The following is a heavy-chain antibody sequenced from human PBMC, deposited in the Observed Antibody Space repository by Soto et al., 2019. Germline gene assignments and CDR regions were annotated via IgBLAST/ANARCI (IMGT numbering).Heavy chain of an antibody. Sequence: EVQLVESGGGLVQPGGSLRLSCAGSGFVFSSYWMHWVRQVPGKGLVWVSRITNDGSSTTYADYVNGRFTSSRDNAKNTLYLQMNSLGAEDTAVYYCARGMQGSRYFDLWGRGTLVTVSS. V-gene: IGHV3-74*01. CDR2: ITNDGSST. J-gene: IGHJ2*01. CDR1: GFVFSSYW. CDR3: ARGMQGSRYFDL.